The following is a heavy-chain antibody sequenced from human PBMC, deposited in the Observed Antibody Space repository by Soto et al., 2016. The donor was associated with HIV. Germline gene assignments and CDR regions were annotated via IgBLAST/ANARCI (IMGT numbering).Heavy chain of an antibody. CDR2: ISGSGDST. CDR1: GFTFNNYA. J-gene: IGHJ3*02. D-gene: IGHD5-12*01. V-gene: IGHV3-23*01. CDR3: AKVWWLRLGAFDI. Sequence: EVQLLESGGGLVQPGGSLRLSCTASGFTFNNYAMSWVRQAPGKGLEWVSTISGSGDSTYYADSVEGRFTISRDNSKNTLYVQMNSLRAEDTAVYYCAKVWWLRLGAFDIWGQGTMVTVSS.